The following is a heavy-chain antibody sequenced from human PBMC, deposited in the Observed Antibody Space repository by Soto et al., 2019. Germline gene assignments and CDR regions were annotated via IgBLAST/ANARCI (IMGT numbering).Heavy chain of an antibody. CDR2: IYYSGST. V-gene: IGHV4-59*08. CDR3: ARHGFGYQYGVVVPAAMVDY. CDR1: GGSISSYY. J-gene: IGHJ4*02. Sequence: PSETLSLTCTVSGGSISSYYWSWIRQPPGKGLEWIGYIYYSGSTNYNPSLKSRVTISVDTSKNQFSLKLSSVTAADTAVYYCARHGFGYQYGVVVPAAMVDYWGQGTLVTVSS. D-gene: IGHD2-2*01.